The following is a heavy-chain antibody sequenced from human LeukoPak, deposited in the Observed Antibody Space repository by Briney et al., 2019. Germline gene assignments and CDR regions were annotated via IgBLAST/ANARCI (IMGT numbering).Heavy chain of an antibody. CDR2: IKQDGSEK. Sequence: SGGSLRLSCAASGFTFTSYWMSWVRQAPGKGLEWVANIKQDGSEKHYVDSVKGRFTISRDNAKNSLYLGMTSLRAEDAAVYYCARRGLAARPSGFDYWGPGTLVTVSS. V-gene: IGHV3-7*03. CDR1: GFTFTSYW. D-gene: IGHD6-6*01. CDR3: ARRGLAARPSGFDY. J-gene: IGHJ4*02.